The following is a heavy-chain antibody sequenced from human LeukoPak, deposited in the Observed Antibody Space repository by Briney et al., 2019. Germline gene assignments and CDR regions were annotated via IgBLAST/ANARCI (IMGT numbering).Heavy chain of an antibody. D-gene: IGHD3-10*01. CDR3: ASLITMVPSSSGDV. CDR1: GFTFSSYA. Sequence: GGSLRLSCAASGFTFSSYAMSWVRQAPGKGLEWVSAISGSGGSTYYADSVKGRFTISRDNSKNTLYLQMNSLRAEDTAVYYCASLITMVPSSSGDVWGKGTRSPSPQ. V-gene: IGHV3-23*01. CDR2: ISGSGGST. J-gene: IGHJ6*04.